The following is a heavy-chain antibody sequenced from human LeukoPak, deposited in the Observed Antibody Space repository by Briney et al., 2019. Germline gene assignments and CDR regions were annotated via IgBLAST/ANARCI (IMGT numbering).Heavy chain of an antibody. CDR3: ARDRINMMVLVHDSGLDL. V-gene: IGHV3-30*01. D-gene: IGHD3-22*01. J-gene: IGHJ1*01. CDR1: GFTLTDYG. Sequence: PGRSLKLSCAASGFTLTDYGIHWVRQAPGKGLEWVAVLSYAGSDRYYADSVNGRFTISRDISSDTVSLQMNSLRVEDTAVYFCARDRINMMVLVHDSGLDLWGQGTLVTVSS. CDR2: LSYAGSDR.